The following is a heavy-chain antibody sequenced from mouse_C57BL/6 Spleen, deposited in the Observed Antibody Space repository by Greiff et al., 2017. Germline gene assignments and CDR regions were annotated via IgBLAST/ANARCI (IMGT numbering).Heavy chain of an antibody. D-gene: IGHD2-2*01. Sequence: VQLQQSGPELVKPGASVKMSCKASGYTFTDYNMHWVKQSHGKSLEWIGYINPNNGGTSYNQKFKGKATLTVNKSSSTAYMELRSLTSEDSAVYYCARGFYGYDSWFAYWGRGTLVTVSA. V-gene: IGHV1-22*01. CDR2: INPNNGGT. CDR3: ARGFYGYDSWFAY. CDR1: GYTFTDYN. J-gene: IGHJ3*01.